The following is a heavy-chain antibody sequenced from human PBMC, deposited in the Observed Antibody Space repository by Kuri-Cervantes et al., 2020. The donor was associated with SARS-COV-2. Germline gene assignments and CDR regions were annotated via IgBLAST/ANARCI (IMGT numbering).Heavy chain of an antibody. CDR3: ARIQSAAPYYYGMDV. Sequence: GSLRLSCTVSGGSISSYYWSWIRQPAGKGLEWIGRIYTSGSTNYNPSLKSRVTMSVDTSKNQFSLKLSSVTAADTATYYCARIQSAAPYYYGMDVWGQGTMVTVSS. J-gene: IGHJ6*02. CDR2: IYTSGST. CDR1: GGSISSYY. V-gene: IGHV4-4*07. D-gene: IGHD5-18*01.